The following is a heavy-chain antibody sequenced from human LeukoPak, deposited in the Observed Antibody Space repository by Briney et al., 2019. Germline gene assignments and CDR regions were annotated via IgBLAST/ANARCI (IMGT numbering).Heavy chain of an antibody. J-gene: IGHJ5*02. Sequence: SETLSLTGTVSGDSISNFYWGWIRQPPGKGLRGWGLTYTSANTNHNPPLKTQATISFDPSKTQFSLKLSSATAGDTALYYCARRDSGSKYWLETWGQGALVTVSS. V-gene: IGHV4-4*09. D-gene: IGHD1-26*01. CDR1: GDSISNFY. CDR3: ARRDSGSKYWLET. CDR2: TYTSANT.